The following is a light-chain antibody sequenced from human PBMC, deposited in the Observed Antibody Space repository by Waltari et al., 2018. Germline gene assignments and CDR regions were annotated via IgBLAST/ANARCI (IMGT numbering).Light chain of an antibody. Sequence: QSVLTQPPSVSGTPGQRVTISCSGNNSNIGRNTVNWYQQFPGKAPQLLIFSNNRRPSGVPDRFSGSKSGASAFLAISGLQSGDEADYHCATWDDSLSGPQFGGGTKLTVL. CDR1: NSNIGRNT. CDR2: SNN. CDR3: ATWDDSLSGPQ. V-gene: IGLV1-44*01. J-gene: IGLJ2*01.